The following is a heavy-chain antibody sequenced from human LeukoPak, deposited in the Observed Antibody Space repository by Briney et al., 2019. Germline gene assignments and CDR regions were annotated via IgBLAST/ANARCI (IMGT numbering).Heavy chain of an antibody. D-gene: IGHD1-1*01. Sequence: SETLSLTCTVSGGSISSSPYYWAWIRQPPGRGLEWIGSIYYRGNTYHNPSLKSRVTISVDTSKNQFSLSVISVTAADTAVYFCARPTTGPATQGYDSWGQGILVTVAS. V-gene: IGHV4-39*01. CDR2: IYYRGNT. CDR1: GGSISSSPYY. J-gene: IGHJ4*02. CDR3: ARPTTGPATQGYDS.